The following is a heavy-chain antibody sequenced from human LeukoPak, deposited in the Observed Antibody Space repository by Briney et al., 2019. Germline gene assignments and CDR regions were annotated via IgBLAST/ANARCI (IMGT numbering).Heavy chain of an antibody. Sequence: KPSETLSPTCTVSGGSISSYYWSWIRQPPGKGLEWIGYIYYSGSTNYNPSLKSRVTISVDTSKNQFSLKLSSVTAADTAVYYCARVEGFGELLGKDAFDIWGQGTMVTVSS. V-gene: IGHV4-59*01. CDR3: ARVEGFGELLGKDAFDI. CDR2: IYYSGST. CDR1: GGSISSYY. J-gene: IGHJ3*02. D-gene: IGHD3-10*01.